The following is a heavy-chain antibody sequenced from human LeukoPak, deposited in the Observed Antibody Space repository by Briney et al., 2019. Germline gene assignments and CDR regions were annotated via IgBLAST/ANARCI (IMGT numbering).Heavy chain of an antibody. CDR2: IYYSGST. J-gene: IGHJ5*02. CDR1: GGSISSYY. D-gene: IGHD2-2*01. CDR3: AKHGGSDIVVVPAAIGAGDWFDP. V-gene: IGHV4-59*01. Sequence: SETLSLTCTVSGGSISSYYWSWIRQSPGKGLEWIGYIYYSGSTNYNPSLKSRVTISVDTSKNQFSLKLSSVTAADTAVYYCAKHGGSDIVVVPAAIGAGDWFDPWGQGTLVTVSS.